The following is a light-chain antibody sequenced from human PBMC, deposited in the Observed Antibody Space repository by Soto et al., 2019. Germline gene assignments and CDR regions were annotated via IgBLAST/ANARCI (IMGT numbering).Light chain of an antibody. J-gene: IGKJ1*01. CDR2: GAS. CDR3: QQYNTFWT. V-gene: IGKV3-20*01. CDR1: QSVGSNY. Sequence: EIVLTQSPGTLSLSPGERATLYCRASQSVGSNYLAWYQQKPGQAPRVLIYGASSRATGIPDRFSGSGSGADFTLTISRLEPDDFATYYCQQYNTFWTFGQGTKVGIK.